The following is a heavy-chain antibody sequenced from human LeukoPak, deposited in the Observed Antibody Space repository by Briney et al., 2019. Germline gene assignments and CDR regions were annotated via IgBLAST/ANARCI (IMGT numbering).Heavy chain of an antibody. CDR1: GFPFSSYW. CDR3: TTGAVVVTAYDAFDI. Sequence: GGSLRLSCAASGFPFSSYWMAWVRQAPGKGLEWVASIKQDGGETFYVDSVKGRFTISRDNAKNSLYLQMNSLRAEDTAVYYCTTGAVVVTAYDAFDIWGQGTMVTVSS. V-gene: IGHV3-7*01. J-gene: IGHJ3*02. CDR2: IKQDGGET. D-gene: IGHD2-21*02.